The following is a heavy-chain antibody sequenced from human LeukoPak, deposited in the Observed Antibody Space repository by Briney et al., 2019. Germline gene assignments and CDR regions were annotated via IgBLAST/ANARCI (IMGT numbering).Heavy chain of an antibody. J-gene: IGHJ4*02. D-gene: IGHD3-10*01. CDR1: GFTFSSYE. CDR3: ARGSMVRGIYYFDY. V-gene: IGHV3-48*03. Sequence: GGSLRLSCAVSGFTFSSYEMNWVRQAPGKGLEWVSYISSSGSTIYSADSVKGRFTISRDNAKNSLYLQMNSLRAEDTAVYYCARGSMVRGIYYFDYWGQGTLVTVSS. CDR2: ISSSGSTI.